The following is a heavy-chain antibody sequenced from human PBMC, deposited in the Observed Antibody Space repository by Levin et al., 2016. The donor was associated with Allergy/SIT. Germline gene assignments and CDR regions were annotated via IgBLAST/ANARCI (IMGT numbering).Heavy chain of an antibody. Sequence: GESLKISCAASGFTFSDYWMYWVRQAPGKGPEWVASIKQDGSQADYVDSVKGRFTISRDNADNSLYLQMNSLRVEDSAMYFCAKDGSGGWVLEQWGQGTLVTVSS. V-gene: IGHV3-7*04. D-gene: IGHD2-15*01. CDR1: GFTFSDYW. CDR3: AKDGSGGWVLEQ. J-gene: IGHJ4*02. CDR2: IKQDGSQA.